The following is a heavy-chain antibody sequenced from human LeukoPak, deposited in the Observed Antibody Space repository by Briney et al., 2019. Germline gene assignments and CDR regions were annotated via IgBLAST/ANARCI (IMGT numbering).Heavy chain of an antibody. V-gene: IGHV4-39*07. CDR2: IYYSGST. J-gene: IGHJ4*02. D-gene: IGHD3-9*01. Sequence: PSETLSLTCTVSGGSISSSSYYWGWIRQPPGKGLEWIGSIYYSGSTYYNPSLKSRVTISVDTSKNQFSLKLSSVTAADTAVYYCARGHYDILTGPVTADYWGQGTLVTVSS. CDR3: ARGHYDILTGPVTADY. CDR1: GGSISSSSYY.